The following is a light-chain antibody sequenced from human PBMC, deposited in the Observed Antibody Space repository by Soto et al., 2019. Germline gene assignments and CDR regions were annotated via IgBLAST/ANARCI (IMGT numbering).Light chain of an antibody. J-gene: IGLJ1*01. Sequence: QSVLTQPASVSGSPGQSITVYCTGTSSDIGGYSYVSWYQHHPGKVPKLLISEVINRPSGVSNRFSGSKSGNTASLTISGLQAEDEADYYCSSYSSTNTLIFGTGTKLTVL. CDR2: EVI. CDR3: SSYSSTNTLI. CDR1: SSDIGGYSY. V-gene: IGLV2-14*01.